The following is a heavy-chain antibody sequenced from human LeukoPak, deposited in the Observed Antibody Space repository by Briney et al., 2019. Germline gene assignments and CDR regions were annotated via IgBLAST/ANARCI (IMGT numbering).Heavy chain of an antibody. Sequence: GGSLRLSCTASGFTFSDYAMSWVRQAPGKGLEWVSGISGSGGSIRYADSVKGRFIISRDNSKNTVDLQMNSLRAEDTAVYYCAKAPKGAPKGYYGMDVWGQGATVTVSS. J-gene: IGHJ6*02. D-gene: IGHD3-16*01. CDR2: ISGSGGSI. CDR1: GFTFSDYA. V-gene: IGHV3-23*01. CDR3: AKAPKGAPKGYYGMDV.